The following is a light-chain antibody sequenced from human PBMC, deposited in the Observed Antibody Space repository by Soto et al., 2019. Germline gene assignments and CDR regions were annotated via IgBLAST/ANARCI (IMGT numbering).Light chain of an antibody. CDR1: QSVSSSY. Sequence: EIVFTQSPGTLSLSPGERATLSCRASQSVSSSYLAWYQQKPGQAPRLLIYGASSRATGIPDRFSGSGSGTDFTLTISRLXPEDFAVYYCQQYGSSPPQTFGQGTKVDIK. J-gene: IGKJ1*01. V-gene: IGKV3-20*01. CDR3: QQYGSSPPQT. CDR2: GAS.